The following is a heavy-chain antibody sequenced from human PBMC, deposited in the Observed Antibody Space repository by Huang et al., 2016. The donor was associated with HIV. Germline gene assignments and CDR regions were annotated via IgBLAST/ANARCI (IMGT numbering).Heavy chain of an antibody. CDR2: INADNGNT. J-gene: IGHJ3*02. D-gene: IGHD3-16*02. CDR1: GYSFTDYA. V-gene: IGHV1-3*01. CDR3: ARVYDYVWGTYRYSAFDI. Sequence: QVQLVQSGAEVKKPGASVKVSCKTSGYSFTDYAMHWVRQAPGQRPEWMGWINADNGNTKYAQKFQGRVTITRDTSARKAYMALSSLRSEDTAVYFCARVYDYVWGTYRYSAFDIWGQGTMVTVSS.